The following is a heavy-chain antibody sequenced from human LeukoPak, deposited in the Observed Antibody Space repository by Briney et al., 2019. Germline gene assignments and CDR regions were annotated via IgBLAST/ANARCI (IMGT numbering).Heavy chain of an antibody. CDR1: GGSMSSYY. J-gene: IGHJ4*02. CDR3: ARGGWYFDY. D-gene: IGHD6-19*01. CDR2: IHYTGST. Sequence: SETLSLTCTVSGGSMSSYYWSWIRQPPDKGLERIGYIHYTGSTNYNPSLKSRVTISVDTSKNQFSLKLSSVTAADTAVYYCARGGWYFDYWGQGTLVTVSS. V-gene: IGHV4-59*08.